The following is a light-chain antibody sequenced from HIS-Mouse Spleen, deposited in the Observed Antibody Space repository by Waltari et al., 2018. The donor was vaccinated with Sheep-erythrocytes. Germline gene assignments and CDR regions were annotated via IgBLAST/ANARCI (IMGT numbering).Light chain of an antibody. Sequence: QSALTQPRSVSGSPGQSVTISCTGTSSDVGGYNYVSWYQQHPGKAPKLMIYDVSKRRSGVPDRFSGSKSGNTASLTSSGLQAEDEADYYCCSDAGSYNHVFATGTKVTVL. CDR3: CSDAGSYNHV. CDR2: DVS. V-gene: IGLV2-11*01. J-gene: IGLJ1*01. CDR1: SSDVGGYNY.